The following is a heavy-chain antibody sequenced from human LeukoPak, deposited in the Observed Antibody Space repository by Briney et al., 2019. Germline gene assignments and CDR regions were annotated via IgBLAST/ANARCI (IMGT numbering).Heavy chain of an antibody. D-gene: IGHD6-19*01. CDR3: TRKYSSLADFDL. J-gene: IGHJ4*02. CDR1: GFIFDDFA. CDR2: ISWNSGSI. V-gene: IGHV3-9*01. Sequence: GRSLRLSCAASGFIFDDFAIHWVRQAPGKGLEWVSGISWNSGSIGYADSVKGRFTISRDNGKNSVNLQMNSLRVEDTAVYYCTRKYSSLADFDLWGQGTLVAVSS.